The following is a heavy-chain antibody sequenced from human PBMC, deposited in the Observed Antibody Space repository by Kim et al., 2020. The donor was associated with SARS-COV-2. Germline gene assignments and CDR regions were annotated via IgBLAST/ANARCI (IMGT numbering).Heavy chain of an antibody. CDR2: IIPILGIA. D-gene: IGHD6-13*01. CDR3: AREPTAGTNRVRYYYYGMDV. Sequence: SVKVSCKASGGTFSSYTISWVRQAPGQGLEWMGRIIPILGIANYAQKFQGRVTITADKSTSTAYMELSSLRSEDTAVYYCAREPTAGTNRVRYYYYGMDVWGQGTTVTVSS. J-gene: IGHJ6*02. CDR1: GGTFSSYT. V-gene: IGHV1-69*04.